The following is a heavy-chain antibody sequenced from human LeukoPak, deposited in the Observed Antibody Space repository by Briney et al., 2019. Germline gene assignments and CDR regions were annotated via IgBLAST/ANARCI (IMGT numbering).Heavy chain of an antibody. CDR2: IHHSGGDT. J-gene: IGHJ3*02. CDR1: GGSINNYH. Sequence: SETLSLTCTVSGGSINNYHWSWIRQPPGKGLEWIGYIHHSGGDTNYNPSLKSRLTISVDTSKNQISLMLTSVTAADTAFYYCARQPAGTAAFDIWAQGTMVTVSS. CDR3: ARQPAGTAAFDI. V-gene: IGHV4-59*08. D-gene: IGHD1-14*01.